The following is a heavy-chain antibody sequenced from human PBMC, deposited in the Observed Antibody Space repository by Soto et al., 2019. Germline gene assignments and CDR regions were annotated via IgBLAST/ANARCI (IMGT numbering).Heavy chain of an antibody. D-gene: IGHD1-7*01. J-gene: IGHJ5*02. CDR3: AKDRITGTTGFDP. CDR1: GFTFDDYA. V-gene: IGHV3-9*01. Sequence: PGGSLRLSCAASGFTFDDYAMHWVRQAPGKGLEWVSGISWNSGSIGYADSVKGRFTISRDNAKNSLYLQMNSLRAEDTALYYCAKDRITGTTGFDPWGQGTLVTVSS. CDR2: ISWNSGSI.